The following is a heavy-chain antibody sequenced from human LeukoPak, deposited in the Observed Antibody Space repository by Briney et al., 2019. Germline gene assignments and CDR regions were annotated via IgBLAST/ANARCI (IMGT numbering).Heavy chain of an antibody. V-gene: IGHV3-48*02. D-gene: IGHD2-15*01. Sequence: GGSLRLSWAASGFTFSSYSMNRVRQAPGKGLEWVSYISSSSSTIYYADSVKGRFTISRDNAKNSLYLQMNSLRDEDTAVYYCARDGYCSGGSCPISYYYYGMDVWGQGTTVTVSS. J-gene: IGHJ6*02. CDR3: ARDGYCSGGSCPISYYYYGMDV. CDR1: GFTFSSYS. CDR2: ISSSSSTI.